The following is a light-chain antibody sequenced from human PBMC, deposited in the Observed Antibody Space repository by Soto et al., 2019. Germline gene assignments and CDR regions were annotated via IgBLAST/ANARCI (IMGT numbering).Light chain of an antibody. CDR2: DEY. V-gene: IGKV3-11*01. J-gene: IGKJ4*01. Sequence: EIVLTQSPATLSLSPGERATLSCRASQSVSSYLAGYQQKPGQAPRLLIYDEYNRATGIPARFSDSGSGTDFTLTISSLEPEDFAIYYCQQRSNWPTFGGGTKVEIK. CDR1: QSVSSY. CDR3: QQRSNWPT.